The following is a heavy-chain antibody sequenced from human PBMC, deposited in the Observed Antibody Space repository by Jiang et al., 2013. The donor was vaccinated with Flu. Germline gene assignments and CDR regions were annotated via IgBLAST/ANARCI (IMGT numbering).Heavy chain of an antibody. D-gene: IGHD1-26*01. V-gene: IGHV4-4*02. Sequence: GLVKPSGTLSLTCAVSGGSISSNNWWSWVRQPPGKGLEWIGEISHSGGTNYNPSLRGRVSISIDKSQNQFSMKLRSVTAADTAVYYCARAMGATENYYYGMDVWGKGTTVTVSS. CDR1: GGSISSNNW. CDR3: ARAMGATENYYYGMDV. J-gene: IGHJ6*04. CDR2: ISHSGGT.